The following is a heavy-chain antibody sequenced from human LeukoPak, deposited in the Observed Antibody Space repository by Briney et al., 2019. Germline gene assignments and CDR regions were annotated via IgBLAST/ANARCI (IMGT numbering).Heavy chain of an antibody. V-gene: IGHV4-34*01. Sequence: SETLSLTCAVYGGSFSGYYWSWIRQPPGKGLEWIGEINHSGSTNYNPSLKSRVTISVDTSKNQFSLKLSSVTAADTAVYYCAIQWFGGTVDYWGQGTLVTVSS. CDR3: AIQWFGGTVDY. CDR2: INHSGST. D-gene: IGHD3-10*01. CDR1: GGSFSGYY. J-gene: IGHJ4*02.